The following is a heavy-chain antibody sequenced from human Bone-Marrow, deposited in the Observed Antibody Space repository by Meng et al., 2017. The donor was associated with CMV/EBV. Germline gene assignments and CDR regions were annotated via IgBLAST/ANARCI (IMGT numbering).Heavy chain of an antibody. J-gene: IGHJ6*02. CDR1: GGSISSYY. V-gene: IGHV4-59*01. CDR3: ARDFWSGAGYYYGMDV. Sequence: GSLRLSCTVSGGSISSYYWSWIRQPPGKGLEWIGYIYYSGSTNYNPSLKSRVTISVDTSKNQFSLKLSSVTAADTAVYYCARDFWSGAGYYYGMDVWGQGTTVTVSS. D-gene: IGHD3-3*01. CDR2: IYYSGST.